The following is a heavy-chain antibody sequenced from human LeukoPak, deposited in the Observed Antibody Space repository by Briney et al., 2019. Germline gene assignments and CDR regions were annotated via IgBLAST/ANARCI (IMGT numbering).Heavy chain of an antibody. CDR1: GGSISSNNW. D-gene: IGHD5-18*01. CDR2: IYHDGST. CDR3: ARDRGGYTYSHDY. Sequence: PSETLSLTCAVSGGSISSNNWWSWVRQPPGKGLEWIGEIYHDGSTNYNPSLKSRVTISMDKSKNQLSLKLNFVTAADTAVYYCARDRGGYTYSHDYWGQGTLVTVSS. J-gene: IGHJ4*02. V-gene: IGHV4-4*02.